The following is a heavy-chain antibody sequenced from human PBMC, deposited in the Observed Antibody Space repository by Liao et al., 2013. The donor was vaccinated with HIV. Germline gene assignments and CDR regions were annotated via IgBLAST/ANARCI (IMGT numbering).Heavy chain of an antibody. J-gene: IGHJ3*01. CDR2: IYSSGTT. D-gene: IGHD4-17*01. CDR3: ARHRELIPPTGVSF. CDR1: GGSITGYY. Sequence: QLQQSGPGLVKPSDTVSLTCSVSGGSITGYYWSWIRQSAGKGLEWIGRIYSSGTTDYNPSFKNRVIMTVDKSRNRLSLRLRSVTAADTAVYYCARHRELIPPTGVSFWVRGTMMIVSS. V-gene: IGHV4-4*07.